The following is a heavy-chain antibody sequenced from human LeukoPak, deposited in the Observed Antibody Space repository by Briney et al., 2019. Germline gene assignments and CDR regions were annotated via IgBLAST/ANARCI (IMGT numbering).Heavy chain of an antibody. Sequence: SETLSLTCTVSGGSISSGSYYWSWIRQPAGKGLEWIGRIYTSGSTNYNPSLKSRVTMSVDTSKNQFSLKLSSVTAADTAVYYCARDGQWLDTFDYWGQGTPVTVSS. CDR3: ARDGQWLDTFDY. CDR2: IYTSGST. CDR1: GGSISSGSYY. J-gene: IGHJ4*02. V-gene: IGHV4-61*02. D-gene: IGHD6-19*01.